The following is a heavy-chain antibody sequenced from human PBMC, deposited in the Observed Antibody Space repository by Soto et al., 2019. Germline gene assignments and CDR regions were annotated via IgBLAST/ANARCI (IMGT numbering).Heavy chain of an antibody. V-gene: IGHV4-31*03. CDR1: GGSISSGNYY. CDR2: IYYSGST. CDR3: ARGNYDYYYGMDV. Sequence: KTSETLSLTCTVSGGSISSGNYYWIWIRQHPGKGLEWIGYIYYSGSTYYNPSLKSRVTISVDTSKNQFSVKVNSVTAADTAVYYCARGNYDYYYGMDVWGQGTTVTVSS. J-gene: IGHJ6*02.